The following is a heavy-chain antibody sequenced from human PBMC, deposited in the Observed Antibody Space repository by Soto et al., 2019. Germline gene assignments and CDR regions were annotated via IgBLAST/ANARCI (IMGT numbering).Heavy chain of an antibody. V-gene: IGHV3-33*03. CDR2: IWYDGSNK. CDR1: GFTFSSNG. Sequence: QVQLEQSGGGVVQPGRSLRLSCAASGFTFSSNGMHWVRQAPGKGLEWVAVIWYDGSNKYYAESVEGRFTISRDNSKNTLYLQMNSLRAKDTAVYYCARWGNNKKLDYWGQGTLVTVSS. D-gene: IGHD3-16*01. CDR3: ARWGNNKKLDY. J-gene: IGHJ4*02.